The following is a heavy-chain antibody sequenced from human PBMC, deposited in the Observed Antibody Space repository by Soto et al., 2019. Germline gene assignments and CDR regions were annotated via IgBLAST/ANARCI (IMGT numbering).Heavy chain of an antibody. J-gene: IGHJ5*02. Sequence: QVQLQQWGAGLLKPSETLSLTCAVYGGSFSGYYWSWIRQPPGKGLEWIGEINHSGSTNYNPSLKGRVTISVDTSKHQFSLKLSSVTAADTAVYYCARKRWSPRTLWFDPWGQGTLVTVSS. D-gene: IGHD2-15*01. CDR1: GGSFSGYY. CDR2: INHSGST. V-gene: IGHV4-34*01. CDR3: ARKRWSPRTLWFDP.